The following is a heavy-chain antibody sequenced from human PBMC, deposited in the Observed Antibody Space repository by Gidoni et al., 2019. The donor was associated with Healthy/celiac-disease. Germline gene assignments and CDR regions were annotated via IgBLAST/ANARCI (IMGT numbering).Heavy chain of an antibody. CDR3: ARDEHTAMVTYYYYGMDV. CDR2: ISYDGSNK. V-gene: IGHV3-30-3*01. D-gene: IGHD5-18*01. J-gene: IGHJ6*02. Sequence: QVQLVESGGGVVQPGRSLRLSCAASGFTFSSYAMHWVRQDPGTGLEWVAVISYDGSNKYYADAVKGRFTISRDNSKNTLYLQMNSLRAEDTAVYYCARDEHTAMVTYYYYGMDVWGQGTTVTVSS. CDR1: GFTFSSYA.